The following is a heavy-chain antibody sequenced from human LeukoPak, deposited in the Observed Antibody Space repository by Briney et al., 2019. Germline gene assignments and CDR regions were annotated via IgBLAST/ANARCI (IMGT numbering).Heavy chain of an antibody. D-gene: IGHD1-26*01. V-gene: IGHV4-61*01. Sequence: SETLSLTCTVSGGSVSSGSYYWSWIRQPPGKGLEWIGYIYYSGSTNYNPSLKSRVTISVDTSKNQFSLKLSSVTAADTAVYYCARDGSGSYPSLYFDYWGQGTLVTVSS. CDR2: IYYSGST. CDR3: ARDGSGSYPSLYFDY. J-gene: IGHJ4*02. CDR1: GGSVSSGSYY.